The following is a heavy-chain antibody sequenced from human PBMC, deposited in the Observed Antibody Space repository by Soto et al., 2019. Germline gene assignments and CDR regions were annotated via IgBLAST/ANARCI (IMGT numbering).Heavy chain of an antibody. J-gene: IGHJ5*02. CDR2: IGPVGDT. CDR3: VRAGGVGATWSWFDP. D-gene: IGHD1-26*01. Sequence: EVQLVESGGGFVQPGGSLRLSCAASGFTFSSYDMHWVRQVIGKGLEWVAAIGPVGDTHFPDSVKGRLTISRENVKNSLYLQMNSLRAEDTAVYYCVRAGGVGATWSWFDPWGQGSLVTVSS. CDR1: GFTFSSYD. V-gene: IGHV3-13*01.